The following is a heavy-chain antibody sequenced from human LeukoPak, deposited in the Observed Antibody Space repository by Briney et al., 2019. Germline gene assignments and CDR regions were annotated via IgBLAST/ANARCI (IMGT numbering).Heavy chain of an antibody. D-gene: IGHD3-3*01. J-gene: IGHJ2*01. CDR3: ARAAKWIFGVTSIKCYLYCDG. Sequence: GGSLRLSCVASGFTFRSYWMSWVRQAPGKGLEWVASINQDGIEKYFVDSVKGRFNISRDNAKNSVFLHLSSLRADDTAIYYCARAAKWIFGVTSIKCYLYCDGWGRGTLVTVPS. CDR2: INQDGIEK. CDR1: GFTFRSYW. V-gene: IGHV3-7*01.